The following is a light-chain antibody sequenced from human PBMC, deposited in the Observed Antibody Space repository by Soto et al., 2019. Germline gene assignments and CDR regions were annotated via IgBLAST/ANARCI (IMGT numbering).Light chain of an antibody. CDR3: ISYIPSTTTHWV. CDR2: EVY. V-gene: IGLV2-14*01. Sequence: QSALTQPASVSGSPGQSITISCTGTNSDVGGYDRVSWYQHHPGKAPKLLIFEVYNRPSGISDRFSGSKSGDTASLTTSGFQAEDEADYYCISYIPSTTTHWVFGGGTKVTVL. J-gene: IGLJ3*02. CDR1: NSDVGGYDR.